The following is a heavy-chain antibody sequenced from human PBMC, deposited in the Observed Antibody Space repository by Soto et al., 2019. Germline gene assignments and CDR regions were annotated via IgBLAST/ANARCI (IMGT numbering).Heavy chain of an antibody. CDR1: GGTFSSYA. D-gene: IGHD1-7*01. Sequence: QVQLVQSGAEVKKPGSSVKVSCKASGGTFSSYAISWVRQAPGQGLEWMGGIIPIFGTANYAQKCQGRVTITADESTSTAYMERSSLRSEDTAVYYCASDITGTTPNQFDPWGQGTLVTVSS. CDR2: IIPIFGTA. V-gene: IGHV1-69*01. J-gene: IGHJ5*02. CDR3: ASDITGTTPNQFDP.